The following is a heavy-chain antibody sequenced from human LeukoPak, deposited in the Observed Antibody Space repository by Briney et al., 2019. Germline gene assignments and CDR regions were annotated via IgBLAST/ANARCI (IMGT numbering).Heavy chain of an antibody. CDR1: GASISGSGYY. V-gene: IGHV4-39*01. CDR2: IYYSGST. J-gene: IGHJ4*02. CDR3: ARVGGTMVRGVIHY. Sequence: PSETLSLTCTVSGASISGSGYYWGWIRQPPGKGLEWIGSIYYSGSTYYNPSLKSRVTISVDTSKNQFSLKLSSVTAADTAVYYCARVGGTMVRGVIHYWGQGTLATVSS. D-gene: IGHD3-10*01.